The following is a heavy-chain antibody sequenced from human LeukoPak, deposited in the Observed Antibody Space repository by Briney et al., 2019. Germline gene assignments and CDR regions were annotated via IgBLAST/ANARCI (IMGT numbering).Heavy chain of an antibody. CDR3: ARSWRLGYYYDSSGYCGGFDY. J-gene: IGHJ4*02. CDR2: IYYSGST. D-gene: IGHD3-22*01. V-gene: IGHV4-31*03. CDR1: GGSISSGGYY. Sequence: SQTLSLTCTVSGGSISSGGYYWSWIRQHPGKGLEWIGYIYYSGSTYYNPSLKSRVTISVDTSKNQFSLKLSSVTAADTAVYYCARSWRLGYYYDSSGYCGGFDYWGQGTLVTVSS.